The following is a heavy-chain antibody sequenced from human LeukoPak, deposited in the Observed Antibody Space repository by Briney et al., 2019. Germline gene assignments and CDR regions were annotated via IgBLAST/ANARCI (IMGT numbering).Heavy chain of an antibody. CDR1: GLTLSGYA. CDR2: ISYDGSNK. D-gene: IGHD6-13*01. V-gene: IGHV3-30*04. Sequence: GGSLRLSCAASGLTLSGYALHWVRQAPGKGLEWVAVISYDGSNKYYADSVKGRFTISRDNSKNTLYLQMNSLRGEDTAVYYCARDRIAAASTDWFDPWGQGTLVTVSS. CDR3: ARDRIAAASTDWFDP. J-gene: IGHJ5*02.